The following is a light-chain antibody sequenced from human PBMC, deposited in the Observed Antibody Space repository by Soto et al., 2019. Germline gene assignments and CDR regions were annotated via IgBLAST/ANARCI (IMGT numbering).Light chain of an antibody. V-gene: IGKV3-11*01. J-gene: IGKJ1*01. Sequence: IGVTQSPATLSLSPGERDTLSCRASQSVSCYLSWYQHKSGQAPSLLIYDASNRATGILDLISGSGSGTDFTLTIISLEREDFAVYYCQQRSNGPPWTCGLGTKVEIK. CDR2: DAS. CDR1: QSVSCY. CDR3: QQRSNGPPWT.